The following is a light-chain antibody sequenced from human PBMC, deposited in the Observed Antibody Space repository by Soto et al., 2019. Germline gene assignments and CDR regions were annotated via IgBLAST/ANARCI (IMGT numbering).Light chain of an antibody. Sequence: EIVLTQSPGSLSLSPGERATLSCRASQSVSNNYLAWYQQKPGQAPRLLIYGASSRATGIPDRFSGSGSGTYFTLTISRLESEDFAVYYCQQYGSSPGLFTFGPGTKVDIK. CDR1: QSVSNNY. J-gene: IGKJ3*01. CDR3: QQYGSSPGLFT. V-gene: IGKV3-20*01. CDR2: GAS.